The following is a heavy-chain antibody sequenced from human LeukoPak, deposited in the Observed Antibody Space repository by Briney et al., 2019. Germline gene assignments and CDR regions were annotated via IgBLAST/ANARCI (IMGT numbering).Heavy chain of an antibody. D-gene: IGHD2-2*02. CDR2: INDDGYT. J-gene: IGHJ4*02. CDR3: ARIRCGHTDDICYNH. CDR1: GGSFSAYY. V-gene: IGHV4-34*01. Sequence: SETLSLTCAVYGGSFSAYYWTWIRQPPGKRPEWIGEINDDGYTNYNPSLRSRVTISLDTSEKYLSLTLTSVTAADTAVYYCARIRCGHTDDICYNHWGQGTLVTVSS.